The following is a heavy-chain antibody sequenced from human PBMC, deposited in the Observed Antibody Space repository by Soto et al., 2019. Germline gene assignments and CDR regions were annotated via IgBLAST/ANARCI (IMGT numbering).Heavy chain of an antibody. CDR2: IKPDGSEQ. CDR1: GFTFSSNW. CDR3: ATVPWTAAAS. J-gene: IGHJ5*02. V-gene: IGHV3-7*01. Sequence: GGSLRLSCAGSGFTFSSNWMNWVRQAPGKGLEWVATIKPDGSEQDYVESVKARFTISRDNAKNSVHLQMNSLRAEDTAVYYCATVPWTAAASWGQGTLVTGSS. D-gene: IGHD6-13*01.